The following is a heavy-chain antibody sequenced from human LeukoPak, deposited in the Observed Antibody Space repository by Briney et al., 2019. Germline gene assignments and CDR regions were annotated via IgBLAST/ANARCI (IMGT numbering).Heavy chain of an antibody. CDR2: IIPIFGTA. V-gene: IGHV1-69*13. CDR1: GGTFSSYA. D-gene: IGHD3-10*01. Sequence: GASVKVSCKASGGTFSSYAISWVRQAPGQGLEWMGGIIPIFGTANYAQKFQGRVTITADESTSTAYMELSSLRSEDTAVYYCVKSGDFGSGSYYNVGAFDIWGQGTMVTVSS. J-gene: IGHJ3*02. CDR3: VKSGDFGSGSYYNVGAFDI.